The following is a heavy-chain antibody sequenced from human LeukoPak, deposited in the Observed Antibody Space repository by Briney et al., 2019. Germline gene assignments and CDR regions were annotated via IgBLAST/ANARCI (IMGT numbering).Heavy chain of an antibody. Sequence: GGSLRLSCAASGFTFGSYGMHWVRQAPGKGLEWVTFIRSDGSNKYYADSVKGRFRISRDSSKNILYLQMNSLRAEDTAVYYCAKDRCSNGIGCYYYYMDVWGKGTTVTISS. CDR3: AKDRCSNGIGCYYYYMDV. V-gene: IGHV3-30*02. D-gene: IGHD2-8*01. CDR2: IRSDGSNK. CDR1: GFTFGSYG. J-gene: IGHJ6*03.